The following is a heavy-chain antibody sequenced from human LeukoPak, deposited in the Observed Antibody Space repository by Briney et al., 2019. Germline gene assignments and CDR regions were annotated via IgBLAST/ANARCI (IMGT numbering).Heavy chain of an antibody. CDR3: ARGNIAAAGLDY. D-gene: IGHD6-13*01. V-gene: IGHV4-30-4*01. CDR2: IYYSGST. Sequence: SSETLSLTCTVSGGSISSGDYYWSWIRQPPGKGLEWIGYIYYSGSTYYNPSLKSRVTISVDTSKNQFSLKLSSVTAADTAVYYCARGNIAAAGLDYWGQGTLVTVSS. CDR1: GGSISSGDYY. J-gene: IGHJ4*02.